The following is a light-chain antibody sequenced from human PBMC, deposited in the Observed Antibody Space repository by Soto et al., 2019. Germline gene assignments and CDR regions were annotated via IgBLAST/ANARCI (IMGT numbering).Light chain of an antibody. J-gene: IGKJ2*01. CDR3: QQYGDSPLYT. Sequence: EIVLTQSPGTLSLSPGERATLSCRASQSVSSTYFAWYQQKPGHAPRLLIYGASFRATGIPDRFSGSGSGTDFTLTITRLEPEDFAVYYCQQYGDSPLYTFGQGTKLEIK. CDR2: GAS. CDR1: QSVSSTY. V-gene: IGKV3-20*01.